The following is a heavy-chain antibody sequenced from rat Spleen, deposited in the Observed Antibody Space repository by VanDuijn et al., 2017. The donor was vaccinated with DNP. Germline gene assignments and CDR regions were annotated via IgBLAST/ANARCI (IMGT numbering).Heavy chain of an antibody. J-gene: IGHJ2*01. CDR3: TRRAGLSYYFDY. CDR2: IIFDGSTT. CDR1: GFTFSDYA. Sequence: EVQLVESGGGLVQPGRSLKLSCAASGFTFSDYAMAWVRQAPKKGLEWAATIIFDGSTTYYRDSVKGRFTISRDNAKSTLFLQMDSLRSEDTATYYCTRRAGLSYYFDYWGQGVMVTVSS. D-gene: IGHD1-1*01. V-gene: IGHV5-17*01.